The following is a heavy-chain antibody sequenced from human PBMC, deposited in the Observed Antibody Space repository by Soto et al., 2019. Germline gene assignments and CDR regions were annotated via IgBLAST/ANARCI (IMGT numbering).Heavy chain of an antibody. Sequence: SETLSLTCAVYGGSFSGYYWNWIRQPPGKGLEWIGEINRSGSTTYNPSLKRRVTMSVDTSKNQFSLNLTSVTAADTAVYYCARGLVVPAAMQGYYYYYGMDVWGQGTTVTVSS. CDR2: INRSGST. CDR1: GGSFSGYY. J-gene: IGHJ6*02. D-gene: IGHD2-2*01. CDR3: ARGLVVPAAMQGYYYYYGMDV. V-gene: IGHV4-34*01.